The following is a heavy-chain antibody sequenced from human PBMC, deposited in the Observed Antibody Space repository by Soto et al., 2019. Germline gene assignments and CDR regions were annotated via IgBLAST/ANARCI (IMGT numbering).Heavy chain of an antibody. Sequence: GGSLRLSCAASGFTVISNYMSWVRQAPGKGLEWVSVIYSGGSTYYADSVKGRFTISRDNSKNTLYLQMNSLRAEDTAVYYCARGFAGLGPATKTYYYYYYMDVWGKGTTVTVSS. V-gene: IGHV3-66*01. D-gene: IGHD2-2*01. J-gene: IGHJ6*03. CDR3: ARGFAGLGPATKTYYYYYYMDV. CDR1: GFTVISNY. CDR2: IYSGGST.